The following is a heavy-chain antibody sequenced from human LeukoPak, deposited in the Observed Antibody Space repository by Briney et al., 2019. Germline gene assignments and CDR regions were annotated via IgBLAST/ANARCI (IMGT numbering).Heavy chain of an antibody. CDR1: GYTFTNYY. CDR2: IYPGDSDT. CDR3: ARVVAVNWLDP. J-gene: IGHJ5*02. V-gene: IGHV5-51*01. Sequence: GESLKISCNGSGYTFTNYYIAWVRQMPGKGLEWMGIIYPGDSDTRYSPSFKGQVTISADKSISTTYLQWSSLKASDTAMYYCARVVAVNWLDPWGQGTLVTVSS. D-gene: IGHD2-15*01.